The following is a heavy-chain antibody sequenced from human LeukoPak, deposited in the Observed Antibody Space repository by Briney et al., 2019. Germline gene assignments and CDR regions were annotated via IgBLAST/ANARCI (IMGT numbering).Heavy chain of an antibody. CDR2: IYYTGST. Sequence: PSETLSLTCTLSGGSISSDGYYCSWIRQHPGKGLEWIGAIYYTGSTYYNPSLKSRATISVDTSKNHFSLKLTSVTAADTAVYYCARGTGGAAAADFDPWGQGTLVTVSS. D-gene: IGHD6-13*01. CDR3: ARGTGGAAAADFDP. V-gene: IGHV4-31*03. J-gene: IGHJ5*02. CDR1: GGSISSDGYY.